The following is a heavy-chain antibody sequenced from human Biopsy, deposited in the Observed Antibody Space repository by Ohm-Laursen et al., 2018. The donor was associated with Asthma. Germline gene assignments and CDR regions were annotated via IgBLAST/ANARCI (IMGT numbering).Heavy chain of an antibody. CDR2: IMSVDGGTPNGDT. CDR1: GDSFSNYA. V-gene: IGHV1-3*01. J-gene: IGHJ3*02. CDR3: ARTYYDFLTGQVNDAFAI. Sequence: SSVKVSCKASGDSFSNYAISWVRQAPGQGLEWLGLIMSVDGGTPNGDTRYSDNFQGRVPISRDTSASTAYMDLSSLRSEDTAVYYCARTYYDFLTGQVNDAFAIWGQGTVVTVSS. D-gene: IGHD3-9*01.